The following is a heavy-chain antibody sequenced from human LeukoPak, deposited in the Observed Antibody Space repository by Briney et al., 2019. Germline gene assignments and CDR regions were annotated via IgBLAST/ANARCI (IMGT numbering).Heavy chain of an antibody. CDR1: GFTFSSYG. J-gene: IGHJ5*02. Sequence: PGGSLRLSCAASGFTFSSYGMHWVRQAPGKGLEWVALISSDGSSGYYADSMKGRFTISRDNSKNTVYLQMNSLRGEDTAVYYCAKEGRYTGSYFDPWGQGTLVTVSS. D-gene: IGHD1-26*01. CDR3: AKEGRYTGSYFDP. CDR2: ISSDGSSG. V-gene: IGHV3-30*02.